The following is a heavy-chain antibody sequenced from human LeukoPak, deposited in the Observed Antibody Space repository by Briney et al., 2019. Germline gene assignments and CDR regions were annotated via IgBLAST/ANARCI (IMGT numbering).Heavy chain of an antibody. CDR2: INPYSGDT. CDR3: ARASYESSLRIDDF. CDR1: GYTFTDYY. J-gene: IGHJ4*02. Sequence: ASVKVSCKASGYTFTDYYMHWVRQAPGPGLEWMGWINPYSGDTNSAQKFQGRVTMTRDTSISTAYMELSRLRSDDMAVYYCARASYESSLRIDDFWGQGSLVTVSS. V-gene: IGHV1-2*02. D-gene: IGHD3-22*01.